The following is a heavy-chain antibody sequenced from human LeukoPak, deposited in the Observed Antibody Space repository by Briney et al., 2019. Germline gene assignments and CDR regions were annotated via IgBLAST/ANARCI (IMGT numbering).Heavy chain of an antibody. CDR3: ARHITTSYYMDV. Sequence: PGGSLRLSCAASGFSFSSHAMHWVRQAPGKGLEWVAFISYDGSTKTYADSVKGRFTTSRDISLHLQMNSLRAEDTAVYYCARHITTSYYMDVWGKGTTVTVSS. D-gene: IGHD3-3*01. V-gene: IGHV3-30*19. CDR1: GFSFSSHA. J-gene: IGHJ6*03. CDR2: ISYDGSTK.